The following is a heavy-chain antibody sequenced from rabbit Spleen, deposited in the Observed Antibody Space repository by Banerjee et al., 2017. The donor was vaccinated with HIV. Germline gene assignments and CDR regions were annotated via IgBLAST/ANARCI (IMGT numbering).Heavy chain of an antibody. CDR1: GFTLSSYY. V-gene: IGHV1S7*01. Sequence: QLKESGGGLVQPGGSLKLSCKASGFTLSSYYMNWVRQAPGKGLEWIGYIDPVFGITYYANWVNGRFSISRENAQNTVFLQMTSLTAADTATCFCARDLVGVIGWNFNLWGPGTLVTVS. D-gene: IGHD1-1*01. CDR2: IDPVFGIT. J-gene: IGHJ4*01. CDR3: ARDLVGVIGWNFNL.